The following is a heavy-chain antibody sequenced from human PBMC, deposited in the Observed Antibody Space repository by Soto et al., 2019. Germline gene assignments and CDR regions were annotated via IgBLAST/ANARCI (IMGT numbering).Heavy chain of an antibody. Sequence: ASVKVSCKASGYTFTNSDINWVRQATGQGLEWVGWMNPNSGNSGCAQKFQGRVTMTRNTSISTAYMELRSLRSEDTAVYYCVRVRRQGGTWYNSPCMDVWGQGTPVTVSS. CDR1: GYTFTNSD. CDR3: VRVRRQGGTWYNSPCMDV. V-gene: IGHV1-8*01. CDR2: MNPNSGNS. D-gene: IGHD1-1*01. J-gene: IGHJ6*02.